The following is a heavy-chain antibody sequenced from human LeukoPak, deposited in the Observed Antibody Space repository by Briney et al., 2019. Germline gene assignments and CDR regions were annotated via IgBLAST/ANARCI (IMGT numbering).Heavy chain of an antibody. D-gene: IGHD3-10*01. CDR1: GGSFSGYY. Sequence: PSETLSLTCAVYGGSFSGYYWSWIRQPPGKGLEWIGEINHSGSTNYNPSLKSRVTISVDTSKNQFSLKLSSVTAADTAVYYCARGVLLWFGDWGQGTLVTVSS. CDR2: INHSGST. CDR3: ARGVLLWFGD. J-gene: IGHJ4*02. V-gene: IGHV4-34*01.